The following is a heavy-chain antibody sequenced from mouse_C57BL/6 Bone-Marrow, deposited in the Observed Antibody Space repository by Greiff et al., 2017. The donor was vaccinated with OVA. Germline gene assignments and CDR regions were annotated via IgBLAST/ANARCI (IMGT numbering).Heavy chain of an antibody. Sequence: EVQVVESGGDLVKPGGSLKLSCAASGFTFSSYGMSWVRPTPDKRLEWVATISSGGSYTYYPDSVKGRFTISRDNAKNTLYLQMSSLKSEDTAMYYCARGFYAMDYWGQGTSVTGSS. CDR2: ISSGGSYT. CDR3: ARGFYAMDY. V-gene: IGHV5-6*01. J-gene: IGHJ4*01. CDR1: GFTFSSYG.